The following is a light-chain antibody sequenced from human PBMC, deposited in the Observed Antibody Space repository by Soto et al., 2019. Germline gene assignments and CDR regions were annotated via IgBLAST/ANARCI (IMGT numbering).Light chain of an antibody. J-gene: IGKJ2*01. V-gene: IGKV1-5*03. CDR2: KAS. CDR1: QTISSW. CDR3: EHYKIYSEA. Sequence: IQMTQSPSTLSGSVGDRVTITCRASQTISSWLAWYQQKPGKAPKLLIYKASTLKSGVPSRFSGSGSGTEFTLTISRMQPEDVATYYCEHYKIYSEAVAHGPKLDIK.